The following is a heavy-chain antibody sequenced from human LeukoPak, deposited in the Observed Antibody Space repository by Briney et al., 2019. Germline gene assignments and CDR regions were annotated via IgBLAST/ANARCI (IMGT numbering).Heavy chain of an antibody. CDR1: GFTFSSYA. V-gene: IGHV3-30*04. CDR2: ISYDGSNK. Sequence: PGGSLRLSCAASGFTFSSYAMHWVRQAPGKGLEWVAVISYDGSNKYYADSVKGRFTISRDNSKNTLYLQMNSLRAEDTAVYYCARGGHYGSSRGPFFDYRGQGTLVTVSS. D-gene: IGHD3-22*01. J-gene: IGHJ4*02. CDR3: ARGGHYGSSRGPFFDY.